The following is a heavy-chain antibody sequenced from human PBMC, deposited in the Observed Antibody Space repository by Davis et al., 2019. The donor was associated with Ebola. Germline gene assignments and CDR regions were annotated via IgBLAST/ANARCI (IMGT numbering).Heavy chain of an antibody. V-gene: IGHV5-51*01. Sequence: GESLKISCQASGYSFTSYWIGWVRQMPGKDLEWLGMIYPGNSDTRYSPSFQGQVTISVNKSTTTGYLQWSSLKASDTAMYFCVRGGSFYDFWGLGTPVIVSS. J-gene: IGHJ4*02. CDR3: VRGGSFYDF. CDR2: IYPGNSDT. CDR1: GYSFTSYW. D-gene: IGHD1-26*01.